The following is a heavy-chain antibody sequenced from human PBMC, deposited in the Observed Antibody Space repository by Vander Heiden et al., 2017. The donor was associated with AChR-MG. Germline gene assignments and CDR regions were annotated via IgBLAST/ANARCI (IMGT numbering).Heavy chain of an antibody. J-gene: IGHJ4*02. V-gene: IGHV3-11*06. CDR2: ISSSSSYT. Sequence: VQLVESGGGLVKPGGSLRLSCAASGFTFSDYYMSWIRQAPGKGLEWVSYISSSSSYTNYADSVKGRFTISRDNAKNSLYLQMNSLRAEDTAVYYCAKEGVSGELSLPDYWGQGTRVTVSS. CDR3: AKEGVSGELSLPDY. D-gene: IGHD3-16*02. CDR1: GFTFSDYY.